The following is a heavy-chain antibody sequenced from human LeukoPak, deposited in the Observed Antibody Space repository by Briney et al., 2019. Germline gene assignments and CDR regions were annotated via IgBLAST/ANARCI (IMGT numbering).Heavy chain of an antibody. V-gene: IGHV1-2*02. Sequence: ASVKVSCKASGYTFIGYYMHWVRQAPGQGLEWKGWINPNSGGTNYAQKFQGRVTMARDKSISTAYMELSRLRSDDTAVYYCARQDYFDYWGQGTLVTVSS. CDR3: ARQDYFDY. J-gene: IGHJ4*02. CDR1: GYTFIGYY. CDR2: INPNSGGT.